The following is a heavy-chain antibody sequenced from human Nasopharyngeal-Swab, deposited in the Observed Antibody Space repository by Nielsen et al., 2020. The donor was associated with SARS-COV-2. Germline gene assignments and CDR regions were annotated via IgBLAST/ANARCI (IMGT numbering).Heavy chain of an antibody. CDR3: ARGSSGLPDY. Sequence: GESLKISCAASGFTFSSYGMHWVRQAPGKGLGWVAVIWYDGSNKYYADSVKGRFTISRDNSKNTLYLQMNSLGAEDTAVYYCARGSSGLPDYWGQGTLVTVSS. V-gene: IGHV3-33*01. D-gene: IGHD3-22*01. J-gene: IGHJ4*02. CDR1: GFTFSSYG. CDR2: IWYDGSNK.